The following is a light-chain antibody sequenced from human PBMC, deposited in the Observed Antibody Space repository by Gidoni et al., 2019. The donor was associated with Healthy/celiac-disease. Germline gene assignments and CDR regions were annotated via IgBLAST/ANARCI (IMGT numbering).Light chain of an antibody. CDR2: GAS. V-gene: IGKV3-15*01. Sequence: EIVMTQSPATLSVSPGERATLSCRASQSVSSNLAWYQQTPGQAPRLLIYGASPRATGSPARCSGSGAGTEFTLTISSLQYEDFAVYYCQQYNNWPPLTFGGGTKVEIK. CDR1: QSVSSN. J-gene: IGKJ4*01. CDR3: QQYNNWPPLT.